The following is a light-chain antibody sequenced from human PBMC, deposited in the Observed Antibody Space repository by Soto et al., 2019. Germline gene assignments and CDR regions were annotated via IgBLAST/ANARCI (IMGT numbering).Light chain of an antibody. CDR2: AAS. V-gene: IGKV1-17*01. CDR1: QGIRND. Sequence: QLIQSSSSLSDSVGASVSITCRASQGIRNDLGWYQQKPGKAPKRLIYAASSLQSGVPSRFSGSGSGTGFTLTISSLQPEDCATYYCLQHNNYPLTFGQGTKVDIK. J-gene: IGKJ1*01. CDR3: LQHNNYPLT.